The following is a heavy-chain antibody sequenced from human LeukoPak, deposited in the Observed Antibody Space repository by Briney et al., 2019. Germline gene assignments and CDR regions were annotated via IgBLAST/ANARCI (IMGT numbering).Heavy chain of an antibody. CDR1: GGSFSGYY. D-gene: IGHD3-22*01. V-gene: IGHV4-34*01. J-gene: IGHJ6*03. Sequence: TPSENLSLTCAGYGGSFSGYYWTWIRQAPGKGLEWIGEINPSGRISYNPSLTGRLSISVDASKNQFSLNLRSLTAADTAVYYCARGRQEVSMIVVVMTAVSYYLDVWGKGTTVTVS. CDR2: INPSGRI. CDR3: ARGRQEVSMIVVVMTAVSYYLDV.